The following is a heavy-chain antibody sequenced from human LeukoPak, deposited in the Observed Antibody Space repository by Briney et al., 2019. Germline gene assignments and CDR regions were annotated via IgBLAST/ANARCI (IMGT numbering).Heavy chain of an antibody. CDR2: ISGSGTSI. Sequence: GGSLRLSCTASGFIFSGSWMAWIRQAPGKGLGWVSFISGSGTSIYYADSVRGRFTISRDNAQNSVYLQMNSLRADDTAVYYCASNYYDSSGYSLWGQGALVTVSS. J-gene: IGHJ4*02. CDR3: ASNYYDSSGYSL. V-gene: IGHV3-11*01. CDR1: GFIFSGSW. D-gene: IGHD3-22*01.